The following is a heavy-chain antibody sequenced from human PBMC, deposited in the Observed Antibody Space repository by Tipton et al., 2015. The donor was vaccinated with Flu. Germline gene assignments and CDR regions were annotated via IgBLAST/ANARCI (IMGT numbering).Heavy chain of an antibody. V-gene: IGHV4-39*07. D-gene: IGHD1-1*01. CDR3: ARDLWNDRRAYYYYGVDV. CDR1: GGSVSSGRYY. Sequence: TLSLTCTVSGGSVSSGRYYWGWVRQPPGKGLEWIGSIYYSGTTYYNPSLKSRVTISVDSSKNEFSLTLASLTAADTAVYYCARDLWNDRRAYYYYGVDVWGQGTTVTVSS. J-gene: IGHJ6*02. CDR2: IYYSGTT.